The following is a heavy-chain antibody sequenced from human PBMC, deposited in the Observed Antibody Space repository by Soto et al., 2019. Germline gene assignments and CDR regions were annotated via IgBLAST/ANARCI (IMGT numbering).Heavy chain of an antibody. V-gene: IGHV3-23*01. Sequence: EVQLLDSGGGLVQPGGSLRLSCAASGFTFNNYAMIWVRQAPGKGLEWVSSISSSGGSTYYTDSVKGRFTISRDNSKNTLSLLMNSLRAEDTAVYYCAKGDSGSYLDYWGQGTLVTVSS. CDR2: ISSSGGST. CDR1: GFTFNNYA. J-gene: IGHJ4*02. CDR3: AKGDSGSYLDY. D-gene: IGHD1-26*01.